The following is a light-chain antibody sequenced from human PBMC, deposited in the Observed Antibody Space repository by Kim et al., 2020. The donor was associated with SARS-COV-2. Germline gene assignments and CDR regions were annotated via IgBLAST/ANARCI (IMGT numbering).Light chain of an antibody. CDR3: QSADGSGTYV. V-gene: IGLV3-25*03. J-gene: IGLJ1*01. CDR2: KDN. Sequence: SYELTQPPLLSVSPGQTARITCSGDTLPEKQTYWYQQKSGQAPLLVIYKDNERPSGIPGRFSGSSSGTTVTLTISGVQAEDDADYYCQSADGSGTYVFGT. CDR1: TLPEKQ.